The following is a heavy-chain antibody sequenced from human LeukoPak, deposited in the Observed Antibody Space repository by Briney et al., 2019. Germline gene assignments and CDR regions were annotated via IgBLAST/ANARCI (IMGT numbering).Heavy chain of an antibody. Sequence: SETLSLTCTVSGYSISSGYYWGWIRQPPGKGLEWIGSIYHSGSTYYNPSLKSRVSRSVDTSKNQFSLKLSSVTAADTAVYYCVRSSSSIFDYWGQGTLVTVSS. CDR3: VRSSSSIFDY. D-gene: IGHD6-6*01. V-gene: IGHV4-38-2*02. CDR1: GYSISSGYY. J-gene: IGHJ4*02. CDR2: IYHSGST.